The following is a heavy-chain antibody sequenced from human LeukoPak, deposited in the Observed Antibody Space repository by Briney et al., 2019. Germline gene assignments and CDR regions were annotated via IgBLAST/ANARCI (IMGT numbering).Heavy chain of an antibody. J-gene: IGHJ4*02. CDR3: ARGNYCSGGSCYDGAFDY. Sequence: GGSLRLSCAASGFTFSNYCMNWVRQAPGKGLEWVSSISSSSSYIYYADSVKGRFTISRDNAKNSLYLQMNSLRAEDTAVYYCARGNYCSGGSCYDGAFDYWGQGTLVTVSS. D-gene: IGHD2-15*01. CDR2: ISSSSSYI. V-gene: IGHV3-21*04. CDR1: GFTFSNYC.